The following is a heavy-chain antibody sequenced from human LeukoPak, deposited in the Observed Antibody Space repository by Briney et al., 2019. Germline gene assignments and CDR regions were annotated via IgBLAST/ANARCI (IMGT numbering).Heavy chain of an antibody. Sequence: SVKVSCKASGATFSSYAISWVRQAPGQGLEWMGGIIPIFGAATYAQKLQGRVTITADESTNTAYMELSSRRSEDTAVYYCARWSDLTSDPFDPWGQGTLATVSS. CDR1: GATFSSYA. J-gene: IGHJ5*02. CDR2: IIPIFGAA. D-gene: IGHD3-3*01. CDR3: ARWSDLTSDPFDP. V-gene: IGHV1-69*13.